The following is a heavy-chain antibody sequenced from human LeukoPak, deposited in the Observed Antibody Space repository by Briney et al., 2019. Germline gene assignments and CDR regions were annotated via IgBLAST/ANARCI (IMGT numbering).Heavy chain of an antibody. CDR3: AKLPPPGSIVGVPAAKYYYGMDV. J-gene: IGHJ6*02. CDR1: GYTFTSYG. CDR2: ISAYNGNT. V-gene: IGHV1-18*01. Sequence: ASVKVSCKASGYTFTSYGISWVRQAPGQGLEWMGWISAYNGNTNYAQKLQGRVTMTTDTSTSTAYMEMRSMRSEDTAVYSCAKLPPPGSIVGVPAAKYYYGMDVWGQGTRVTVSS. D-gene: IGHD2-2*01.